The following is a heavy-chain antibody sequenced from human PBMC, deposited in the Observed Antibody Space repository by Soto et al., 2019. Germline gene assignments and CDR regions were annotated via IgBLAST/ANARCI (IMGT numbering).Heavy chain of an antibody. V-gene: IGHV3-23*01. CDR1: GFTFSSYA. D-gene: IGHD3-10*01. Sequence: GSLRLSCAASGFTFSSYAMSWVRQAPGKGLEWVSAISGSGGSTYYADSVKGRFTISRDNSKNTLYLQMNSLRAEDTAVYYCASLWFGELELLDYWGQGTLVTVSS. J-gene: IGHJ4*02. CDR3: ASLWFGELELLDY. CDR2: ISGSGGST.